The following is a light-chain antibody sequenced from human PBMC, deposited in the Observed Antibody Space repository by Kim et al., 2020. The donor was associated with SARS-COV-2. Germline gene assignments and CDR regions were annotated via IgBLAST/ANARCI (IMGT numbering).Light chain of an antibody. V-gene: IGLV2-8*01. Sequence: GQSVTIACTGTSSDFGGYNYVSWYQQHPGKAPKLMLYEVSKRPSGVPDRFSGSKSGNTASLTVSGLQAEDEADYYCSSYAGSNNWVFGGGTQLTVL. CDR3: SSYAGSNNWV. J-gene: IGLJ3*02. CDR2: EVS. CDR1: SSDFGGYNY.